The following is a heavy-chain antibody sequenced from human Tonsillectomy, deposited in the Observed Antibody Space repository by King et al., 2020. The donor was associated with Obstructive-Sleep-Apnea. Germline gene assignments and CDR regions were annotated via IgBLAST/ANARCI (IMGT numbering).Heavy chain of an antibody. J-gene: IGHJ3*02. V-gene: IGHV4-59*01. CDR1: GGSISSYY. CDR2: IYYSGST. CDR3: ARDREATTVTTLNYDAFDI. Sequence: LQLQESGPGLVKPSETLSLTCTVSGGSISSYYWSWIRQPPGKGLEWIGYIYYSGSTNYNPSLKSRVTISVDTSKNQFSLKLSSVTAADTAVYYCARDREATTVTTLNYDAFDIWGQGTMVTVSS. D-gene: IGHD4-17*01.